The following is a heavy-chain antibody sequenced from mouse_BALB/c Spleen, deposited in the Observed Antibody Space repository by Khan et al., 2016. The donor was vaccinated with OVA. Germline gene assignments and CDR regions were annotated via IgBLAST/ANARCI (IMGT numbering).Heavy chain of an antibody. CDR3: TRHGYVAWFTY. D-gene: IGHD2-2*01. V-gene: IGHV1-31*01. J-gene: IGHJ3*01. CDR1: GYSFTSYY. Sequence: VQLQQSGPELMKPGASVKISCKASGYSFTSYYIHWMIESHGTSLEWIGYIDPFSGATTYNQKFKGKATLTVDKSSNTAYIQFRNLTSEDSAVYYYTRHGYVAWFTYWGQGTLVTVSA. CDR2: IDPFSGAT.